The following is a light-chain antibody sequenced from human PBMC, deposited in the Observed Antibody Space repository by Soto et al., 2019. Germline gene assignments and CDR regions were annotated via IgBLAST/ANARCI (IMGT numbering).Light chain of an antibody. CDR1: QGISSY. V-gene: IGKV1-27*01. J-gene: IGKJ2*01. Sequence: DIQMTQSPSSLSASIGDRVTITCRASQGISSYLAWYQQKPGKVPKLLIYAASTLQSGVPSRFSGSGSGTDFTLTISSLQPEDVATYYCQKFNSGPHTVGQGTKLEIK. CDR2: AAS. CDR3: QKFNSGPHT.